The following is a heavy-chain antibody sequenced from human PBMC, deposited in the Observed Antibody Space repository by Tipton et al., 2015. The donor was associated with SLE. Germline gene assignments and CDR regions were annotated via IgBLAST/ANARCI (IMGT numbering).Heavy chain of an antibody. CDR2: IYYSGST. CDR3: ARTFCTATTCYAGALEY. CDR1: GVSISSGGYS. D-gene: IGHD2-2*01. V-gene: IGHV4-30-2*01. Sequence: TCSVSGVSISSGGYSWTWIRQPPGKGLEWIGYIYYSGSTFYNPSLTSRLTISLDRSESQFSLKLNSVTAADTAVYYFARTFCTATTCYAGALEYWGQGTLVTVSS. J-gene: IGHJ4*02.